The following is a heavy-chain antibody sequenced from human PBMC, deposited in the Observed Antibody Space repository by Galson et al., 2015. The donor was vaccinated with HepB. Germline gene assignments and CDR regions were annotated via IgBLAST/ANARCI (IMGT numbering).Heavy chain of an antibody. CDR3: ARESGCFYYFNY. CDR1: SSGGYS. J-gene: IGHJ4*02. D-gene: IGHD1-26*01. CDR2: IYYSGST. Sequence: SSGGYSWNWIRQPPGKGLEWIGYIYYSGSTYYNPSLKGRVTISVDRSKNQFSLKLSSVTAADTAVYYCARESGCFYYFNYWGQGTLVTVYS. V-gene: IGHV4-30-2*01.